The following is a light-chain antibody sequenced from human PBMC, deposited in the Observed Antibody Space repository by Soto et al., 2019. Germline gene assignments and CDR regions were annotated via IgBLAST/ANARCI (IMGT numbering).Light chain of an antibody. J-gene: IGLJ3*02. CDR1: SGHRSYA. CDR3: QTWGTGIRV. Sequence: QLVLTQSPSASASLGASVTLTSTLSSGHRSYAIAWHQQQPEKGPRYLMKLNSDGSHSKGDGIPDRFSGSSSGAERYLTISSLQSEDEADYYCQTWGTGIRVFGGGTKLTVL. V-gene: IGLV4-69*01. CDR2: LNSDGSH.